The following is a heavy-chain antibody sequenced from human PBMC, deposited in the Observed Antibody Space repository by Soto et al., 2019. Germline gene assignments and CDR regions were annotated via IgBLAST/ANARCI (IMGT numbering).Heavy chain of an antibody. Sequence: SETLSLTCAVSGASVSGQYWSWIRQPPGKGLEWVGEIIPTGSTTYNPSLKSRLSFSLDTSKNHFSLNPSSVSVADTAVYYCARGGVTMAWNYYYYGMDVWGQGTTVTVSS. D-gene: IGHD4-4*01. CDR2: IIPTGST. CDR3: ARGGVTMAWNYYYYGMDV. J-gene: IGHJ6*02. CDR1: GASVSGQY. V-gene: IGHV4-34*01.